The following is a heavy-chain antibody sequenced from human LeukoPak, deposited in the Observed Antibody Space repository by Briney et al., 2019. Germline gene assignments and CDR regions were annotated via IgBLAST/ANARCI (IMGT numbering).Heavy chain of an antibody. V-gene: IGHV3-23*01. CDR2: ISDSGGST. J-gene: IGHJ4*02. CDR3: AKLPGRAADY. CDR1: GFTFSSYV. Sequence: GGSLRLSCAASGFTFSSYVMNWVRQAPGKGLEWVSGISDSGGSTYYADSVKGRFTISRDNSKNTLYLQMNSLRAEDTAVYYCAKLPGRAADYWGQGTLVTVSP.